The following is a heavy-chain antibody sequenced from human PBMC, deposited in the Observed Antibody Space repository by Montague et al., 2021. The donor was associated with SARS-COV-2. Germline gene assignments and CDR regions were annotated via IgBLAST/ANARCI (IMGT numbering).Heavy chain of an antibody. CDR2: IYYSGST. CDR3: ARDRGQTYYDILTGRALSVEFANGMDV. D-gene: IGHD3-9*01. J-gene: IGHJ6*02. V-gene: IGHV4-61*01. Sequence: SETLSLTCTVSGGSVSSGSYYWSWIRQPPGKGLEWIGYIYYSGSTNYNPSLKSRVTISVDTSKNQFSLKLSSVTAADTAVYYCARDRGQTYYDILTGRALSVEFANGMDVWGQGTTVTVSS. CDR1: GGSVSSGSYY.